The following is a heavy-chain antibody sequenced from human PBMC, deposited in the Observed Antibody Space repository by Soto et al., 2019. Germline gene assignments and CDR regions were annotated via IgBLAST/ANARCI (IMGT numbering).Heavy chain of an antibody. Sequence: ASVEVSCKASGYSFTDYHIHWVRQAPGQGLEGLGRINPKSGGTSTAQKFQGWVTMTRDRSISTVYMELTRLRSDDTAVYFCARGHSTDCSNGVCSFFYNHEMDVWGPGTTITVSS. D-gene: IGHD2-8*01. V-gene: IGHV1-2*04. CDR3: ARGHSTDCSNGVCSFFYNHEMDV. CDR2: INPKSGGT. CDR1: GYSFTDYH. J-gene: IGHJ6*02.